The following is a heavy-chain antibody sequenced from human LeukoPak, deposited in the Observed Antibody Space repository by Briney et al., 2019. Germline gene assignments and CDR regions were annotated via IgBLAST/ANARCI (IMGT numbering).Heavy chain of an antibody. J-gene: IGHJ6*02. D-gene: IGHD3-16*01. CDR3: ARGGGLDV. Sequence: PGGSLRLSCVVSGFTFSDFHMSWLRRAPGKGLEWISYITNSGSDIEYADSVKGRFTISWDNAKNSLYLQMSNLRAEDTAVYFCARGGGLDVWGQGATVTVSS. V-gene: IGHV3-11*01. CDR2: ITNSGSDI. CDR1: GFTFSDFH.